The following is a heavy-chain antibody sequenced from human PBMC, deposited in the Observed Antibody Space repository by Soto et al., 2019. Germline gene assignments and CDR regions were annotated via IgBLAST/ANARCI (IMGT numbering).Heavy chain of an antibody. CDR2: IYSTDNT. D-gene: IGHD6-13*01. V-gene: IGHV4-39*01. Sequence: SETLSLTCTVSGGSVSSNSYSWGWIRQSPGKGLEWIGTIYSTDNTYYNPSLLSRVTISVDTSMNEFSLRLRSVTDADTAVYYCARLNGYCVRGSHIAVAGPMDDWGQGTTVTVSS. J-gene: IGHJ6*02. CDR3: ARLNGYCVRGSHIAVAGPMDD. CDR1: GGSVSSNSYS.